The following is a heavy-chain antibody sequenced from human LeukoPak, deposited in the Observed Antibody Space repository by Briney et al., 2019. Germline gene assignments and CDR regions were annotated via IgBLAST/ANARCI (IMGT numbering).Heavy chain of an antibody. Sequence: GASVKVSCTASGYTFTGYYMHWVRQAPGQGLEWMGWINPNSGGTSYAQKFQGRVTMTRDTSISTAYMELSRLRSDDTAVYYCATSGDYDFPTDYWGQGTLVTVSS. CDR1: GYTFTGYY. CDR3: ATSGDYDFPTDY. CDR2: INPNSGGT. D-gene: IGHD5-12*01. J-gene: IGHJ4*02. V-gene: IGHV1-2*02.